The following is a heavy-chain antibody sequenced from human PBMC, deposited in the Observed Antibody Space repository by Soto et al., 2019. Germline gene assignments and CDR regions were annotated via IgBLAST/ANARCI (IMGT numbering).Heavy chain of an antibody. Sequence: PGGYVRRSCAGSEFTFSGDTMRWVPQGQGNELEGVLSIWNSDASTYYADSVRGRFTIYTYNSKNKLELQMLRLGAEDTAVYYCAMGLPRVDCFDPWGPGTLVTVSS. CDR1: EFTFSGDT. D-gene: IGHD3-16*01. CDR2: IWNSDAST. V-gene: IGHV3-23*01. J-gene: IGHJ5*02. CDR3: AMGLPRVDCFDP.